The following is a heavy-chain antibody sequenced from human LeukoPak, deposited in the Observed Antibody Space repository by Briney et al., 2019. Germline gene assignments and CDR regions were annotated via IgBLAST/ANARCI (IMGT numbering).Heavy chain of an antibody. Sequence: SETLSLTCTDPGGSISTSYWSWIRQPPGKGLEWIGYIYYSGSANYNPALKSRVTISVDTYKNQFSLKLSSVTAADTAVYFCARNLWEGDYYGNNWFDPWGQAILVTVSS. V-gene: IGHV4-59*01. CDR2: IYYSGSA. CDR1: GGSISTSY. CDR3: ARNLWEGDYYGNNWFDP. J-gene: IGHJ5*02. D-gene: IGHD3-10*01.